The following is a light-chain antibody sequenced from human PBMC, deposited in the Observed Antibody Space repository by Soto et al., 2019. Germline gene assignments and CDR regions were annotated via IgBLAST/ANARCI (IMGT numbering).Light chain of an antibody. V-gene: IGKV3-15*01. Sequence: EIVMTQSPATLSVSPGERATLSRRASQSFSSTLAWYQHKPGQAPRLLISGASTRATGIPARFSGSGSGADFTLTISSLQSEDFEVYYCQQYNSWRLNCGAGTKVDIX. CDR1: QSFSST. CDR3: QQYNSWRLN. CDR2: GAS. J-gene: IGKJ4*01.